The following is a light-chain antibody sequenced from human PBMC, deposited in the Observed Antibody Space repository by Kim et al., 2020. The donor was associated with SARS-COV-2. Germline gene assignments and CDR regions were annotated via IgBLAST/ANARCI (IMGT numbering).Light chain of an antibody. CDR3: QQYGSSPLT. V-gene: IGKV3-20*01. CDR2: GAS. CDR1: QSVSSNN. Sequence: EIVLTQSPGTLSLSPGERATLSCGASQSVSSNNLAWYQQKPGQAPRLLIYGASTRATGIPDRFSGSGSGTDFTLTISRLEPEDFAVYYCQQYGSSPLTFGGGTKVDIK. J-gene: IGKJ4*01.